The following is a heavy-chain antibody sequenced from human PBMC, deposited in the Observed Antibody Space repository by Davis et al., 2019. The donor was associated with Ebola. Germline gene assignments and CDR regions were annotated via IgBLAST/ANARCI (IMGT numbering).Heavy chain of an antibody. J-gene: IGHJ5*02. D-gene: IGHD6-13*01. V-gene: IGHV4-30-2*01. Sequence: MPLETLSLTCAVSGGSISSGGYSWSWIRQPPGKGLEWTGYIYHSGSTYYNPSLKSRVTISVDRSKNQFSLKLSSVTAADTAVYYCARGKPFGSSFWFDPWGQGTLVTVSS. CDR2: IYHSGST. CDR3: ARGKPFGSSFWFDP. CDR1: GGSISSGGYS.